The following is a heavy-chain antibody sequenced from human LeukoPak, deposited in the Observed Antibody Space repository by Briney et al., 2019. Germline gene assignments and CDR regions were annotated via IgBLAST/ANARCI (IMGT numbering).Heavy chain of an antibody. V-gene: IGHV1-24*01. Sequence: GASVKVSCKVSGYTLTELSMHWVRQAPGKGLEWMGGFDPEDGETIYAQKFQGRVTMTEDTSTDTAYMELGSLRSEDTAVYYCATDLGYGDYGVRNWFDPWGQGTLVTVSS. D-gene: IGHD4-17*01. CDR3: ATDLGYGDYGVRNWFDP. J-gene: IGHJ5*02. CDR1: GYTLTELS. CDR2: FDPEDGET.